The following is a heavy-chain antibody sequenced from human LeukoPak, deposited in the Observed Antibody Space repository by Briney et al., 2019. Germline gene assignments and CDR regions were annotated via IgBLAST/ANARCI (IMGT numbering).Heavy chain of an antibody. J-gene: IGHJ6*03. D-gene: IGHD6-13*01. Sequence: ASVKVSCKASGYTFTSYDINWVRQATGQGLEWMGWMNPNSGKTGYAQKFQGRVTMTRNTYISKAYMDLSRLRSRDTAVYYCARRYSSSWQQYYYCYMDVWGKGTTVTVSS. CDR3: ARRYSSSWQQYYYCYMDV. V-gene: IGHV1-8*01. CDR2: MNPNSGKT. CDR1: GYTFTSYD.